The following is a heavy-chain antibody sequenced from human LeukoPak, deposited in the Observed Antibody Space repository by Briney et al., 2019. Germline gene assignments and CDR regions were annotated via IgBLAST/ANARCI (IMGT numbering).Heavy chain of an antibody. CDR3: ARRYSNSYFDY. CDR2: VYQSGIT. V-gene: IGHV4-38-2*01. D-gene: IGHD4-11*01. CDR1: GYSISSGYY. Sequence: SETLSLTCAVSGYSISSGYYWGWIRQPPGKGLEWIGNVYQSGITYYNESLKSRVTISVDTSKNQFSLKLNSVTAADTAVYYCARRYSNSYFDYWGQGTLVTVSS. J-gene: IGHJ4*02.